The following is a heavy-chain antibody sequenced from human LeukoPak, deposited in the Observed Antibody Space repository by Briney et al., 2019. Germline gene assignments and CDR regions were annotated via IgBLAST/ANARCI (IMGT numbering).Heavy chain of an antibody. J-gene: IGHJ4*02. D-gene: IGHD3-16*02. CDR3: ARGTAGYHSSYFDY. Sequence: PGRSLRLSCTASGFTFGDYAMSWFRQAPGKGLVWVSRINSDGSATAYADSVKGRFTISRDNAENTLYLQMNSLRAEDTAVYYCARGTAGYHSSYFDYWGQGTLVTVSS. V-gene: IGHV3-74*01. CDR2: INSDGSAT. CDR1: GFTFGDYA.